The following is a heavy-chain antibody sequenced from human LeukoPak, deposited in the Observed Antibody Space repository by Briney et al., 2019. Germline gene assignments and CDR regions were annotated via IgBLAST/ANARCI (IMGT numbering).Heavy chain of an antibody. CDR2: ISHDGSNK. Sequence: GGSLRLSCAASGFTFSSYGMHWVRQAPGKGLEWVAIISHDGSNKYYADSVKGRFTISRDNSKNTLYLQMNSLRAEDTAVYYCAKDPSSGWPNGIDYWGQGTLVTVSS. D-gene: IGHD6-19*01. V-gene: IGHV3-30*18. CDR3: AKDPSSGWPNGIDY. J-gene: IGHJ4*02. CDR1: GFTFSSYG.